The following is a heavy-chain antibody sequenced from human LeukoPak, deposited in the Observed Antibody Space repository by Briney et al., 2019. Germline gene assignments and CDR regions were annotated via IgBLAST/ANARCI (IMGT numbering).Heavy chain of an antibody. J-gene: IGHJ6*02. CDR2: INHSGST. V-gene: IGHV4-34*01. Sequence: SETLSLTCAVYGGSLSGYYWSWIRQPPGKGLEWIGEINHSGSTNYNPSLKSRVTISVDTSKNQFSLKLSSVTAADTAVYYCARGRGGLRYFDWLLPSYGMDVWGQGTTVTVSS. CDR1: GGSLSGYY. D-gene: IGHD3-9*01. CDR3: ARGRGGLRYFDWLLPSYGMDV.